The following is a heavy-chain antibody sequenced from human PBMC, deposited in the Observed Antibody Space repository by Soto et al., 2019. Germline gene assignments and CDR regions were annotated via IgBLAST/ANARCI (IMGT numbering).Heavy chain of an antibody. CDR2: IIPILGIA. D-gene: IGHD1-1*01. CDR1: GGTFSSYT. J-gene: IGHJ6*02. Sequence: SVKVSCKASGGTFSSYTISWVRQAPGQGLEWMGRIIPILGIANYAQKFQGRVTITADKSTSTAYMGLSSLRSEDTAVYYCARAVNSGSYYYYGMDVWGQGTTVTVSS. V-gene: IGHV1-69*02. CDR3: ARAVNSGSYYYYGMDV.